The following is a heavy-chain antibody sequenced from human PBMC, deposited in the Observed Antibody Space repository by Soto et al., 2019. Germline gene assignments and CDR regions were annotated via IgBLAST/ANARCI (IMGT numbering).Heavy chain of an antibody. V-gene: IGHV5-51*01. J-gene: IGHJ4*02. Sequence: GESLKISCTASGYSFPNYWVGWVRQMPGKGLEWMGIIYPGDSATTYGPSFQGQVTISADKSISTAYLQWSSLKASDTAMYYCARGLLAARRGSFDDWGQGDLVTVSS. CDR2: IYPGDSAT. CDR3: ARGLLAARRGSFDD. CDR1: GYSFPNYW. D-gene: IGHD6-6*01.